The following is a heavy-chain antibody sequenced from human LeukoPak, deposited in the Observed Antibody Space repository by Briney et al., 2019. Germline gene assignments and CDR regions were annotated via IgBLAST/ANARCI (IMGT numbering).Heavy chain of an antibody. D-gene: IGHD4-17*01. CDR1: GFTVSTNY. Sequence: GGSLRLSCAASGFTVSTNYMTWVRQAPGKGLEWVSVVYSAGSTYYADSVKGRFTISRDNSKNTLYLQMNSLRAEDTAVYYCARDTVTTFRFRDYYYGGMDVWGQGTTVTVSS. V-gene: IGHV3-53*01. CDR2: VYSAGST. CDR3: ARDTVTTFRFRDYYYGGMDV. J-gene: IGHJ6*02.